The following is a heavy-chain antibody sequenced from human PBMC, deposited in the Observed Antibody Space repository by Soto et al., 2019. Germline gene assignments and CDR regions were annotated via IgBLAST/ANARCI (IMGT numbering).Heavy chain of an antibody. J-gene: IGHJ3*02. CDR3: ARGGSGSSPSRAFDI. Sequence: GASVKLSCKASGYTFTGYYMHWVRHAPGQGLEWMGWINPNSGGTNYAQKFQGWVTMTRDTSISTAYMELSRLRSDDTAVYYCARGGSGSSPSRAFDIWGQGTMVTVSS. D-gene: IGHD3-10*01. V-gene: IGHV1-2*04. CDR1: GYTFTGYY. CDR2: INPNSGGT.